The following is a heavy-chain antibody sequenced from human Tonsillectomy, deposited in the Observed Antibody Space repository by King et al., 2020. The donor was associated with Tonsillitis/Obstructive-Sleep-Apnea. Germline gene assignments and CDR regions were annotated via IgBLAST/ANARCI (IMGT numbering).Heavy chain of an antibody. CDR1: GYTFIIYG. J-gene: IGHJ5*02. D-gene: IGHD5-24*01. V-gene: IGHV1-18*01. Sequence: QLVQSGAEVKKPGASVKVSCKASGYTFIIYGISWVRQAPGQGLEWMGWISTYNGITKYAQKFQGRATMTTDTSTTTAYMELRSLRSDDTAVYYCARTISWFDPWGQGTLVTVSS. CDR3: ARTISWFDP. CDR2: ISTYNGIT.